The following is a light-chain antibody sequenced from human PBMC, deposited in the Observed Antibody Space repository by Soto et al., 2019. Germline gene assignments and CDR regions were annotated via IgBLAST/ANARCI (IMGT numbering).Light chain of an antibody. J-gene: IGKJ1*01. V-gene: IGKV3-20*01. CDR3: QQYGSSPWA. CDR2: GAS. CDR1: QSVSSSF. Sequence: EIVLTQSPGTLSLSPGERATPSCRASQSVSSSFLAWYQQKPGQAPRLLIYGASSRATGIPDRFSGSGSGTDFTLTIRRLEPEDFAVYYCQQYGSSPWAFGQGTKVEIK.